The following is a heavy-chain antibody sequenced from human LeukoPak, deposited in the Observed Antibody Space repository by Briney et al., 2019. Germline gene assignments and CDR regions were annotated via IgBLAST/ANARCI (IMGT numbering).Heavy chain of an antibody. V-gene: IGHV3-23*01. D-gene: IGHD5-24*01. Sequence: GGSLRLSCAASGFTFSSHGMNWVRQAPGKGLEWVSGISPKGVITYYADSVKGRFTISRDNSKGTVYLQMNSLRPEDTAVYYCAKDDGWLQYGNWGRGTLVTVSS. CDR1: GFTFSSHG. J-gene: IGHJ4*02. CDR3: AKDDGWLQYGN. CDR2: ISPKGVIT.